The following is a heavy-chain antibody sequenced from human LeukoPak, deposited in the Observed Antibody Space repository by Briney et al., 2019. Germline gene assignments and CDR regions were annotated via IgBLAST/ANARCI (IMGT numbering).Heavy chain of an antibody. V-gene: IGHV3-30*04. CDR2: MSYDGSNE. CDR1: GFTFSSYA. CDR3: ARDLYGDQKYFYYMDV. D-gene: IGHD4-17*01. Sequence: QSGGSLRLSCTDSGFTFSSYALHWVRQAPGKGLEWVALMSYDGSNEYYADSVEGRFTISRDNSKNTLYLQMNSLRVEDTAVYYCARDLYGDQKYFYYMDVWGRGTTVTVSS. J-gene: IGHJ6*03.